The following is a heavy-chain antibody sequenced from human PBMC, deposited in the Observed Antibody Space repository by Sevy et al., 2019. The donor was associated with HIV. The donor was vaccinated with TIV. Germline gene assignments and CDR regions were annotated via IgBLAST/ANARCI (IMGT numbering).Heavy chain of an antibody. V-gene: IGHV3-30*18. CDR1: GFTFSSYG. CDR2: ISYDGSNK. D-gene: IGHD2-15*01. Sequence: LSLTCAASGFTFSSYGMHWVRQAPGKGLEWVAVISYDGSNKYYADSVKGRFTISRDNSKNTLYLQMNSLRAEDTAVYYCAKDQRSVVVVAATVYYYGMDVWGQGTTVTVSS. J-gene: IGHJ6*02. CDR3: AKDQRSVVVVAATVYYYGMDV.